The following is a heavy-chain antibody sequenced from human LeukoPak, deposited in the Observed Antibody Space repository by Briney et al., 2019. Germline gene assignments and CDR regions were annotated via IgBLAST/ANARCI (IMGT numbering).Heavy chain of an antibody. J-gene: IGHJ4*02. Sequence: ASVKVSCKASGYTFTSYDMHWVRQAPGQGLEWMGTINPSGGSTTYAQKLQGRVTMTTDTSTSTVYMELSSLRSGDTAVYYCARGKGRWGHGYNYYFDYWGQGTLVTVSS. V-gene: IGHV1-46*01. D-gene: IGHD5-24*01. CDR3: ARGKGRWGHGYNYYFDY. CDR2: INPSGGST. CDR1: GYTFTSYD.